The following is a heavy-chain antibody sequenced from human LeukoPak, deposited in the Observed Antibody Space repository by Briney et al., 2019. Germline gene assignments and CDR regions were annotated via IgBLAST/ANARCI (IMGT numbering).Heavy chain of an antibody. Sequence: ASVKVSCKASGYTFTSYDNNWVRQATGQGLEWMGWMNPNSGNTGYAQKFQGRVTMTRNTSISTAYMELSSLRSEDTAVYYCARGPGFWSGYYLDYWGQGTLVTVSS. V-gene: IGHV1-8*01. J-gene: IGHJ4*02. CDR3: ARGPGFWSGYYLDY. CDR2: MNPNSGNT. D-gene: IGHD3-3*01. CDR1: GYTFTSYD.